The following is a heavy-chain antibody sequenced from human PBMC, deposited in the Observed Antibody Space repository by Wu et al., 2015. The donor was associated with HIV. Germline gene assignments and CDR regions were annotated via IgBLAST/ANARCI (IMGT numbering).Heavy chain of an antibody. CDR3: ARDATPITTEFDF. CDR2: INPSGGAT. J-gene: IGHJ4*02. D-gene: IGHD4-11*01. V-gene: IGHV1-2*02. Sequence: QVQLVQSGPEVKKPGASVKVSCGASGYTFTNYYIHWLRQAPGQGLEWMAWINPSGGATIYAEDFEGRVTVTRDTSSETVYMELSGLTSGDTAIYYCARDATPITTEFDFWGQGTLITVSS. CDR1: GYTFTNYY.